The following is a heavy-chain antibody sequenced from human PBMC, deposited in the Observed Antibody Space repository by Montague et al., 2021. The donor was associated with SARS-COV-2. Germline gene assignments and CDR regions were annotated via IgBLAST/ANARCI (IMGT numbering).Heavy chain of an antibody. CDR3: ARYEGYYDILTGYSTPYYYYGMDV. Sequence: TLSLTCTVSGGSISSGSYYWSWIRQPAGKGLEWIGRIYTSGSTNYNPSLKSRVTISVDTSKNQFSLKLSSVTAADTAVYYCARYEGYYDILTGYSTPYYYYGMDVWGQGTTVTVSS. D-gene: IGHD3-9*01. J-gene: IGHJ6*02. V-gene: IGHV4-61*02. CDR2: IYTSGST. CDR1: GGSISSGSYY.